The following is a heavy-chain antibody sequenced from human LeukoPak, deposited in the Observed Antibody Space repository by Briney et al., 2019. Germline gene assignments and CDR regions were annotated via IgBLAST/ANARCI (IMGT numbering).Heavy chain of an antibody. J-gene: IGHJ5*02. CDR2: ISSSGSTI. D-gene: IGHD2-15*01. V-gene: IGHV3-48*04. CDR3: AREINCSGGSCYLWFDP. CDR1: GFTISTYS. Sequence: PGGSLRLSCAASGFTISTYSMNWIRQAPGKGLEWVSYISSSGSTIYYADSVKGRFTISRDNAKNSLYLQMNSLRAEDTAVYYCAREINCSGGSCYLWFDPWGQGTLVTVSS.